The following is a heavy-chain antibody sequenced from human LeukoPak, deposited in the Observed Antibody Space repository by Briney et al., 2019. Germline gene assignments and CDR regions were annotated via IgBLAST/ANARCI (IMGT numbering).Heavy chain of an antibody. Sequence: PGGSLRLSCAASGFTIDDYWMSWVRQAPGKGLEWVANIKEDVSDKYYVDSVKGRFTISRDNAKNSLYLQMSRLRAEDTAMYYCARVGVAGFDYWGQGILVTVSS. CDR1: GFTIDDYW. D-gene: IGHD3-3*01. J-gene: IGHJ4*02. CDR2: IKEDVSDK. V-gene: IGHV3-7*03. CDR3: ARVGVAGFDY.